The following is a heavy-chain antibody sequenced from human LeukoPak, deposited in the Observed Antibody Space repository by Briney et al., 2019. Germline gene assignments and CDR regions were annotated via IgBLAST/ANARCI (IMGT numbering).Heavy chain of an antibody. Sequence: GGSLRLSCAASGFTFSVYGMHWVRQAPGKGLEWVAVIWFDGSNKYYEDSVKGRFTISRDNSKNTLYLQMNSLRADDTAVYYCARDVSPYGSGSYFDYWGQGTLVTVSS. J-gene: IGHJ4*02. CDR1: GFTFSVYG. CDR2: IWFDGSNK. V-gene: IGHV3-33*01. D-gene: IGHD3-10*01. CDR3: ARDVSPYGSGSYFDY.